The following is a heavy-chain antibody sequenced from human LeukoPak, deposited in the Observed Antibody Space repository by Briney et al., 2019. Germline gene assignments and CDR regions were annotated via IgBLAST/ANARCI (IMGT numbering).Heavy chain of an antibody. D-gene: IGHD5-24*01. Sequence: ASMKVSCKASGYTFSSCYMHWVRQAPGQGLEWMGIINPSGGSTIYAQKFQGRVTLTRDTSTNTVYMELSSLRSDDTAVYYCARGDGYPTPSRNWFDPWGQGTLVTVSS. CDR1: GYTFSSCY. CDR3: ARGDGYPTPSRNWFDP. V-gene: IGHV1-46*01. CDR2: INPSGGST. J-gene: IGHJ5*02.